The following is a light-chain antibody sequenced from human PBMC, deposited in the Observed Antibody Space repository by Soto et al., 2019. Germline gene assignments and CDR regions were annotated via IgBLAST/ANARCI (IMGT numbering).Light chain of an antibody. CDR2: GAS. V-gene: IGKV3-20*01. Sequence: EIVLTQSPGTLSLSPGERATLSCRASQSVSSSYLAWYQQKPGQAPRLLICGASSRATGIPDRFSGSGSGTDFTLTISRLEPEDVAVYYCQQYGSSPPFTFGPGTKVDIK. CDR1: QSVSSSY. CDR3: QQYGSSPPFT. J-gene: IGKJ3*01.